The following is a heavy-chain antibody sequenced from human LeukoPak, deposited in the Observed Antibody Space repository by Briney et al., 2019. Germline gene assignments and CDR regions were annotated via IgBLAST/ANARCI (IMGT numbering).Heavy chain of an antibody. D-gene: IGHD1-14*01. CDR2: INHSGST. CDR3: ARLPDWVDY. Sequence: SETLSLTCAVYGGSFSGYYWSWIRQPPGKGLEWIGEINHSGSTNYNPSLKSRVTISVDTSKNQFSLKLSSVTAADTAVYYCARLPDWVDYWGQGTLVTVSS. CDR1: GGSFSGYY. V-gene: IGHV4-34*01. J-gene: IGHJ4*02.